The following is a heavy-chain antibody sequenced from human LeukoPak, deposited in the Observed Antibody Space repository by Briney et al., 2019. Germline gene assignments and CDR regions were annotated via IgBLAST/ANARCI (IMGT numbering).Heavy chain of an antibody. CDR2: FDPEDGDT. CDR3: ATVSTRDSYVDYFDY. Sequence: GASVKVSCKVSGYTLTELSMHWVRQAPGKGLEWMGGFDPEDGDTIYAQKLQGRVTMTEDTSTDTAYMELSSLRSEDTAVYYCATVSTRDSYVDYFDYWGQGTLVTVSS. CDR1: GYTLTELS. V-gene: IGHV1-24*01. J-gene: IGHJ4*02. D-gene: IGHD5-18*01.